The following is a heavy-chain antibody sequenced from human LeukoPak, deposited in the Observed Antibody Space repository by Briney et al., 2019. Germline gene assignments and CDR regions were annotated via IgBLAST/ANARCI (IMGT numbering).Heavy chain of an antibody. J-gene: IGHJ4*02. CDR3: ARAMLVVPAALDY. V-gene: IGHV4-59*01. D-gene: IGHD2-2*01. CDR2: IYYTGIA. Sequence: PSETLSLTCTVTGGSISGYHWNWIRQSPGKGLEWIANIYYTGIADYNPSLKSRVTTSVDTSKNEISLILSSVTAADTAVYYCARAMLVVPAALDYWGQGTLVTVSS. CDR1: GGSISGYH.